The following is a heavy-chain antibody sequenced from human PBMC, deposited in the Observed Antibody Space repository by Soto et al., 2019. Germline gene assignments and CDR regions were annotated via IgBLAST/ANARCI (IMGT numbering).Heavy chain of an antibody. V-gene: IGHV1-8*01. D-gene: IGHD3-3*01. J-gene: IGHJ6*02. Sequence: DSVKVSCSGSGYSVTSYDINWVRQATGKGLELMGWMNPNSGNTGYSQKFQGRLTISKDTSKNQVVLTMTNMDPVDTATYYCARMNGSGDFWSGYSSYYYGMDVWGQGTTVTVSS. CDR3: ARMNGSGDFWSGYSSYYYGMDV. CDR1: GYSVTSYD. CDR2: MNPNSGNT.